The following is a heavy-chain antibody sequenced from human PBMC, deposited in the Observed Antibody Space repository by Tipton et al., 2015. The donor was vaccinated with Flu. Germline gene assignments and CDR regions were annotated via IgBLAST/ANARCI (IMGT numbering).Heavy chain of an antibody. V-gene: IGHV3-23*01. CDR1: GGSFSGYY. D-gene: IGHD1-26*01. Sequence: GLVKPSETLSLTCAVYGGSFSGYYWSWVRQAPGKGLEWVSAISGSGGSTYYADSVKGRFTISRDNSKNTLYLQMNSLRAEDTAVYYCAKSIGVGATSAFDIWGQGTMVTVSS. CDR2: ISGSGGST. J-gene: IGHJ3*02. CDR3: AKSIGVGATSAFDI.